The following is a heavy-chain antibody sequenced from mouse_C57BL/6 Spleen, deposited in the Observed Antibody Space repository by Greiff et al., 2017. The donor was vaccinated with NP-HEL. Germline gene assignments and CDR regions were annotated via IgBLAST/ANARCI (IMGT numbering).Heavy chain of an antibody. CDR1: GFTFSSYG. CDR3: ARHGDSSAYFDY. J-gene: IGHJ2*01. Sequence: EVQGVESGGDLVKPGGSLKLSCAASGFTFSSYGMSWVRQTPDKRLEWVATISSGGSYTYYPDSVKGRFTISRDNAKNTLYLQMSSLKSEDTAMYYCARHGDSSAYFDYWGQGTTLTVSS. CDR2: ISSGGSYT. V-gene: IGHV5-6*01. D-gene: IGHD3-2*02.